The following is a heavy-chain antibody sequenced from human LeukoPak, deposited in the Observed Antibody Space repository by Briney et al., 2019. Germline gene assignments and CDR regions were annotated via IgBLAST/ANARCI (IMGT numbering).Heavy chain of an antibody. V-gene: IGHV3-7*03. CDR3: AKDMAPVLRMNGGGMDV. CDR2: IKLDVSET. Sequence: GGSLRLSCAASGFTFSSYWMTWVRQAPGKGLEWVANIKLDVSETYYVDSVRGRFAISRDNAKNSLYLQMNSLRAEDTALYYCAKDMAPVLRMNGGGMDVWGQGTTVTVSS. CDR1: GFTFSSYW. J-gene: IGHJ6*02. D-gene: IGHD4/OR15-4a*01.